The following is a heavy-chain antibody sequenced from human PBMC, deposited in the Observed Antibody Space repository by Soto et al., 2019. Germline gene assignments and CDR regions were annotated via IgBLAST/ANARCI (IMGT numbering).Heavy chain of an antibody. J-gene: IGHJ4*02. CDR3: ASDRSLGSNWHYYLES. CDR1: GFNFSTYA. V-gene: IGHV3-48*02. Sequence: SXALSCAASGFNFSTYAMNWARQFKRRGLEWVSYISSSSSAIDYSDSVEGRFTVSRDNAKNSLYLQMNSLRDEDTAVYYCASDRSLGSNWHYYLESWGQGTLVSASS. CDR2: ISSSSSAI. D-gene: IGHD3-3*02.